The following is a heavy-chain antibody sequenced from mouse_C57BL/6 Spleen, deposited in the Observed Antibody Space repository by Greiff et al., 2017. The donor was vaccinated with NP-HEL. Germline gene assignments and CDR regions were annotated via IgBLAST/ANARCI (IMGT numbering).Heavy chain of an antibody. V-gene: IGHV3-1*01. J-gene: IGHJ3*01. D-gene: IGHD2-3*01. CDR2: ISYSGST. CDR3: ASGYDGYYPFAY. CDR1: GYSITSGYD. Sequence: EVKLLESGPGMVKPSQSLSLTCTVTGYSITSGYDWHWIRHFPGNKLEWMGYISYSGSTNYNPSLKSRISITHDTSKNHFFLKLNSVTTEDTATYYCASGYDGYYPFAYWGQGTLVTVSA.